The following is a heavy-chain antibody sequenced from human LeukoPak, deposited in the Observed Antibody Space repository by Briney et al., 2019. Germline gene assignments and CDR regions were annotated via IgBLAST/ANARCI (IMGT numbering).Heavy chain of an antibody. V-gene: IGHV3-21*01. J-gene: IGHJ4*02. Sequence: GGSLRLSCAASGFTFSSYSMNWVRQAPGKGLEWVSSISSSSSYIYYADSVKGRFTISRDNAKNSLYLQMNSLRAEDTAVYYCANEYISSSGFDYWGQGTLVTVSP. D-gene: IGHD6-6*01. CDR3: ANEYISSSGFDY. CDR2: ISSSSSYI. CDR1: GFTFSSYS.